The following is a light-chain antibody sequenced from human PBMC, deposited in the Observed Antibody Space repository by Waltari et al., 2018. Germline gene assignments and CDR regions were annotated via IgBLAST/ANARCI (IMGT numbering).Light chain of an antibody. J-gene: IGKJ4*01. CDR1: QGISSY. Sequence: DIQLTQSPSFLSASVGDRVTTTCRASQGISSYLAWYQQKPGKAPKLLIYAASTLQSGVPSRFSGSGSGTEFTLTISSLQPEDFATYYCQQFNSYLALTFGGGTKVEIK. V-gene: IGKV1-9*01. CDR2: AAS. CDR3: QQFNSYLALT.